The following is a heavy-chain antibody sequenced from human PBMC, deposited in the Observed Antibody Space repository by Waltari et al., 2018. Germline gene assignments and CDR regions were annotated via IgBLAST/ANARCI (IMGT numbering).Heavy chain of an antibody. CDR1: GYSLSSGYY. CDR3: ARRGSTWYYFDY. J-gene: IGHJ4*02. Sequence: QVQLQESGPGLVKPSETLSLPCAVSGYSLSSGYYWGWIRQPPGKGLEWIGNIYHSGSTYYNPSRKSRVTISVDTSKNQFSLKVTSVTAADTAVFYCARRGSTWYYFDYWGQGTLVTVSS. V-gene: IGHV4-38-2*01. CDR2: IYHSGST. D-gene: IGHD6-13*01.